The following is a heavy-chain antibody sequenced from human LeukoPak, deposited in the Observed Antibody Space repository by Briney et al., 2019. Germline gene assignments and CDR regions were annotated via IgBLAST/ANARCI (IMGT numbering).Heavy chain of an antibody. J-gene: IGHJ4*02. D-gene: IGHD4-17*01. CDR3: AKRPSDYGDYVSYFDC. CDR2: ISDDGRRK. V-gene: IGHV3-30*18. CDR1: GFSFISYG. Sequence: GGSLRLSCAASGFSFISYGMHWVRQAPGKGLEWVGVISDDGRRKDYADSVKGRFTISRDNSKDTLYLQMNSLRAEDTAVYYCAKRPSDYGDYVSYFDCWAREPWSPSPQ.